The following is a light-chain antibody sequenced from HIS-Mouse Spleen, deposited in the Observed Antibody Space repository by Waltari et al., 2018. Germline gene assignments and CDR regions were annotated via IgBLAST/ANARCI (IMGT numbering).Light chain of an antibody. V-gene: IGKV2-28*01. CDR2: LGS. CDR3: MQALQTPT. J-gene: IGKJ1*01. Sequence: DIVMTQSPLSLPVTPGEPASISCRSSQSLLHSNGYNYLDWYLQKPGQSPQLLIYLGSNRASGVPDRFSGSGSGTDFTLKISRVEAEDVGVYYCMQALQTPTFGQGP. CDR1: QSLLHSNGYNY.